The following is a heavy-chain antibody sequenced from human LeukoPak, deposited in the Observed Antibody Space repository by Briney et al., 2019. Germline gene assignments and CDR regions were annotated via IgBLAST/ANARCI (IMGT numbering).Heavy chain of an antibody. J-gene: IGHJ4*02. D-gene: IGHD2-8*01. CDR1: GFTFSSYW. V-gene: IGHV3-74*03. Sequence: GGSLRLSCAASGFTFSSYWMHWVRQAPGKGLVWVSRINGDGTSTTYADSVKGRFTISRDNAKDTLYLQMNSLRAEDTAVYYCARVDVLSGGWGQGTLVTVSS. CDR3: ARVDVLSGG. CDR2: INGDGTST.